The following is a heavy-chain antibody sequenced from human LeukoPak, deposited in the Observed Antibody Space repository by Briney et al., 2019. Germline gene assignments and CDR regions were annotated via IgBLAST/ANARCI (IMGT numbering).Heavy chain of an antibody. CDR3: ASGDAGIARFDY. V-gene: IGHV4-59*08. Sequence: PSETLSLTCTVSGGSLSSYYWTWIRQPPGKGLEWIGYIYYTGSSNYNPSLKSRVTISGDTSNNQFSLKLSSVTAADTAVYYCASGDAGIARFDYWGRGNLVTVSS. CDR2: IYYTGSS. CDR1: GGSLSSYY. D-gene: IGHD6-13*01. J-gene: IGHJ4*02.